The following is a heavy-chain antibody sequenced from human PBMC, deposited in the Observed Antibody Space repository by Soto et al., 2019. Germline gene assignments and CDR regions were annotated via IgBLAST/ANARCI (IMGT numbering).Heavy chain of an antibody. D-gene: IGHD3-3*01. Sequence: QVQLVQSGAEVKKPGASVKVSCKASRYTFTSYYIHWVRQAPGQGLEWMGWINPNNGYTKYTQKFQGRVTVTRDTSITTAYLELTRLQSDDTAVYYCAKAKFDFWSGYWSPSLDFWGQGTLDTVSS. CDR3: AKAKFDFWSGYWSPSLDF. V-gene: IGHV1-2*02. J-gene: IGHJ4*02. CDR1: RYTFTSYY. CDR2: INPNNGYT.